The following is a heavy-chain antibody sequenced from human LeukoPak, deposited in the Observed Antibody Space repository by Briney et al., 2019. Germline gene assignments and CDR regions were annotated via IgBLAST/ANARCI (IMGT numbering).Heavy chain of an antibody. D-gene: IGHD2-15*01. CDR2: IYTSGST. J-gene: IGHJ4*02. CDR3: AREGRYCSGGSCPIDY. CDR1: AGSISSGSYY. Sequence: SETMSLTCTVSAGSISSGSYYWSWIRQPAGKGLEWIGRIYTSGSTNYNPSLKSRVTISVDTSKNQFSLKLSSVTAADTAVYYCAREGRYCSGGSCPIDYWGQGTLVTVSS. V-gene: IGHV4-61*02.